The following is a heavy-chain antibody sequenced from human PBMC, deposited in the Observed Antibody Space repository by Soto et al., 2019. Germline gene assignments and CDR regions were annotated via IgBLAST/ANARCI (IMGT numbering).Heavy chain of an antibody. CDR1: GFAFSTYA. J-gene: IGHJ4*02. CDR3: AKDRLPTSGQRFYFDS. D-gene: IGHD2-15*01. Sequence: DVNLSQSGGGSAQPGGSLRLSGATSGFAFSTYAMTWVRQVPGRGLEWVSTILPDETGFYTVSVKGRFTISRDNFMGILYMQMNDLWVEDAAIYFFAKDRLPTSGQRFYFDSWGQGSLVTVSS. CDR2: ILPDETG. V-gene: IGHV3-23*01.